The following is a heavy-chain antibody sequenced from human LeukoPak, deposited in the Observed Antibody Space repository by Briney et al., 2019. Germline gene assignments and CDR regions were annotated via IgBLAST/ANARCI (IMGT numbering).Heavy chain of an antibody. CDR2: IYYSGST. Sequence: SETLSLTCTVSGGSISSSNYYWGWIRQPPGKGLEWIGSIYYSGSTYYSPSLKSRVTISVDTSKNQFSLKLSSVTAVDTAVYYCARIIEMATIFAPFDPWGQGTLVTVSS. CDR1: GGSISSSNYY. CDR3: ARIIEMATIFAPFDP. V-gene: IGHV4-39*01. D-gene: IGHD5-24*01. J-gene: IGHJ5*02.